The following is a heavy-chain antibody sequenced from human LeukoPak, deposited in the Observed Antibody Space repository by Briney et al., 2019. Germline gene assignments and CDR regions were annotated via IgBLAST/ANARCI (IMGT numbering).Heavy chain of an antibody. Sequence: GGSLRLSCAASGFTFSTYAMSWVRQAAGKGLEWVSLIGGSDGRTRYADSVKGRFTISRENSKNTLYLEMNSLRAEDTAVYYCAKDSSSYDWGYMDVWGKGTTVTISS. CDR3: AKDSSSYDWGYMDV. D-gene: IGHD3-22*01. J-gene: IGHJ6*03. CDR1: GFTFSTYA. V-gene: IGHV3-23*01. CDR2: IGGSDGRT.